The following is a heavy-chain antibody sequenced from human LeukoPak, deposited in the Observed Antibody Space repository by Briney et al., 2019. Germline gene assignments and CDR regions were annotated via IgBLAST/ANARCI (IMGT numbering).Heavy chain of an antibody. J-gene: IGHJ6*02. D-gene: IGHD2-15*01. CDR1: GFTSSSYE. Sequence: GGSLRLSCAASGFTSSSYEMNWVRQAPGKGLEWVSYISSSGSTIYYADSVKGRFTISRDNAKNSLYLQMNSLRAEDTAVYYCARAGSDIVVVVAAKEGMDVWGQGTTVTVSS. CDR2: ISSSGSTI. CDR3: ARAGSDIVVVVAAKEGMDV. V-gene: IGHV3-48*03.